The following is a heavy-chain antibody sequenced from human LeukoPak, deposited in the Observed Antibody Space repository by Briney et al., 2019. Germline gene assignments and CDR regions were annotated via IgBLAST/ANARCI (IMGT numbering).Heavy chain of an antibody. CDR3: ARGKQQLALLDY. CDR2: IIPILGIA. CDR1: GGTFSSYA. V-gene: IGHV1-69*04. Sequence: GASVKVSCKASGGTFSSYAISWVRQAPGQGLEWMGRIIPILGIANYAQKFQGRVTITADKSTSTAYMGLSSLRSEDTAVYYCARGKQQLALLDYWGQGTLVTVSS. J-gene: IGHJ4*02. D-gene: IGHD6-13*01.